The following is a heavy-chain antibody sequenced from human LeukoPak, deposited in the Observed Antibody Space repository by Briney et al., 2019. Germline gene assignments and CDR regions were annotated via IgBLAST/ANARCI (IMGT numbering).Heavy chain of an antibody. J-gene: IGHJ4*01. Sequence: NPSETLSLICTASGAPISRFYWNWVRQPPGEGLEWIGNVYNGVPTFFNPSLKSRVTLSVDTSKTQFSLQLASVTAADTAVFYCVQTTGCPGVDYWGHGILVTVSS. D-gene: IGHD1-14*01. CDR3: VQTTGCPGVDY. V-gene: IGHV4-4*09. CDR2: VYNGVPT. CDR1: GAPISRFY.